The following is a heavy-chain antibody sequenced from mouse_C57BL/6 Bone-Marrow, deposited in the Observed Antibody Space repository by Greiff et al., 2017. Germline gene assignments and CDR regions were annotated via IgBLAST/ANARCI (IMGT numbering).Heavy chain of an antibody. J-gene: IGHJ1*03. CDR2: IYPSDSET. CDR1: GYTFTSYW. V-gene: IGHV1-61*01. CDR3: ARSYYYGSPWYFDV. Sequence: QVQLQQPGAELVRPGSSVKLSCKASGYTFTSYWMDWVKQRPGQGLEWIGNIYPSDSETHYNQKFKDKATLTVDKSSSTAYMQLSSLTSEDSAVYYCARSYYYGSPWYFDVWGTGTTVTVAS. D-gene: IGHD1-1*01.